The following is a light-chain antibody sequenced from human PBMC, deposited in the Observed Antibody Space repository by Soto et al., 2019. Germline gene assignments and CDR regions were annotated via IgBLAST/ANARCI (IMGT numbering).Light chain of an antibody. CDR1: QSSSRY. Sequence: DIPRTQSPSSLSASVGDRVTITCRASQSSSRYLNSYQQKPGKAPNLLIYVASSLQSEVPSRFSGSGSGTDFTLTITSLQPEDFATYYCQQSYGTPITVGQGTRLEIK. J-gene: IGKJ5*01. CDR3: QQSYGTPIT. V-gene: IGKV1-39*01. CDR2: VAS.